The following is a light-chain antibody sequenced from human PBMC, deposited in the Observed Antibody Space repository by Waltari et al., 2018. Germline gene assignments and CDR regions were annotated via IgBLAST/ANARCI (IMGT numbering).Light chain of an antibody. Sequence: QSVLTQPPSASGTPGQRVTISCSGSSSNIGSNTVNWYQQLPGTAPKLLIYSNKQRPSGVPARFSGSKSGTSASLAISGLQSEDEADYYCAAWDDSLNGYWVFGGGTKLTVL. CDR2: SNK. CDR3: AAWDDSLNGYWV. V-gene: IGLV1-44*01. CDR1: SSNIGSNT. J-gene: IGLJ3*02.